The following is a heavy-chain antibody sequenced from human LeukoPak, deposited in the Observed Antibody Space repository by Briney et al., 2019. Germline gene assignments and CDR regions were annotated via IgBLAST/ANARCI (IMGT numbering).Heavy chain of an antibody. D-gene: IGHD6-13*01. CDR1: GGSISSYY. CDR3: ARDRGASYSSSWYDY. V-gene: IGHV4-59*01. CDR2: IYYSGST. Sequence: SETLSLTCTVSGGSISSYYWSWIRQPPGKGLEWIGYIYYSGSTNYNPSLRSRVTISVDTSKSQFSLLLSSVTAADTAVYYCARDRGASYSSSWYDYWGQGTLVTVSS. J-gene: IGHJ4*02.